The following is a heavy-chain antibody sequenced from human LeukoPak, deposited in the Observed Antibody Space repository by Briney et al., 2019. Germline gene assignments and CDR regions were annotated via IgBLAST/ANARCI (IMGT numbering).Heavy chain of an antibody. CDR2: IYYSGST. J-gene: IGHJ4*02. Sequence: SETLSLTCTVSGGSISSSSYYWGWIRQPPGKGLEWIGSIYYSGSTYYNPSLKSRVTISVDTSKNQFSLKLSSVTAADTAVYYCARHYRGLEPAAINFDYWGQGTLVTVSS. D-gene: IGHD2-2*01. CDR1: GGSISSSSYY. CDR3: ARHYRGLEPAAINFDY. V-gene: IGHV4-39*01.